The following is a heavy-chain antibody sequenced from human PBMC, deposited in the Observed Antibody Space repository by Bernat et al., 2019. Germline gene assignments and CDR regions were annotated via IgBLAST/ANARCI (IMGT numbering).Heavy chain of an antibody. J-gene: IGHJ4*02. CDR3: ARRGSSWFFDY. D-gene: IGHD6-13*01. Sequence: QVQLQESGPGLVKSSETLSLTCSVSGGSVSGYYWSWVRQPPGKGLEWIGYIYYSGTTNYNPSLKSRVTLSIDTSKNQFSLKLRSVTAADTAVYYCARRGSSWFFDYWGPGTLAIVSS. CDR1: GGSVSGYY. V-gene: IGHV4-59*08. CDR2: IYYSGTT.